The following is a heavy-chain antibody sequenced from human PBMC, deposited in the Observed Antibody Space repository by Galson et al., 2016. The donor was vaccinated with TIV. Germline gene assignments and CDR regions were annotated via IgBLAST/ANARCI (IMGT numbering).Heavy chain of an antibody. CDR2: IKQDGSEK. Sequence: SLRLSCAASGFTFSSFWMSWVRKGPGKGLEWVANIKQDGSEKYFADSVKGRFTIYRDNAKNSVYLEMNSLKTEDTAVYYCATFNSGYGYPTYFDYWGQGTLVTVSS. D-gene: IGHD5-12*01. CDR3: ATFNSGYGYPTYFDY. J-gene: IGHJ4*02. V-gene: IGHV3-7*03. CDR1: GFTFSSFW.